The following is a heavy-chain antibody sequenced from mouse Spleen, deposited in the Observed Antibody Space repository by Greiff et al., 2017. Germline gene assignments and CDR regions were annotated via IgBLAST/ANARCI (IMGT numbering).Heavy chain of an antibody. J-gene: IGHJ4*01. D-gene: IGHD2-1*01. CDR1: GYTFTSYT. Sequence: VQLQQSGAELARPGASVKMSCKASGYTFTSYTMHWVKQRPGQGLEWIGYINPSSGYTKYNQKFKDKATLTADKSSSTAYMQLSSLTSEDSAVYYCARSGGNDAMDYWGQGTSVTVSS. CDR2: INPSSGYT. V-gene: IGHV1-4*01. CDR3: ARSGGNDAMDY.